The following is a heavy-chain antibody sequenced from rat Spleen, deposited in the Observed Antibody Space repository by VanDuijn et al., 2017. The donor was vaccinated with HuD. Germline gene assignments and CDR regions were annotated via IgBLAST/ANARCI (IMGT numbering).Heavy chain of an antibody. D-gene: IGHD5-1*01. CDR1: GFTLSDYY. CDR3: ARGWDWFAY. V-gene: IGHV5-29*01. J-gene: IGHJ3*01. CDR2: IRYDGSST. Sequence: EVQLVESGGGLVQPGRSLKLSCAASGFTLSDYYMAWVRQTPTKGLAWVATIRYDGSSTYYRDSVKGRFIVSRDNAKSTLYLQMDSLRSEDAATYYCARGWDWFAYWGHGSLVTVSS.